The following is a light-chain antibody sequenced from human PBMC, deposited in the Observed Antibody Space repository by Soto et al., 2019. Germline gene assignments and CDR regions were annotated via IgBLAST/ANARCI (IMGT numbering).Light chain of an antibody. CDR2: RNS. V-gene: IGLV1-47*01. CDR1: SSNIGSNY. CDR3: AAWDDSLSGPV. Sequence: QSVLTQSPSVSGTPGQRVTISCSGSSSNIGSNYVYWYQQLPGTAPKLLIYRNSQRPSGVSDRFSGSKSGTSASLAISGLRSEDEADYYCAAWDDSLSGPVFGGGTKLTVL. J-gene: IGLJ2*01.